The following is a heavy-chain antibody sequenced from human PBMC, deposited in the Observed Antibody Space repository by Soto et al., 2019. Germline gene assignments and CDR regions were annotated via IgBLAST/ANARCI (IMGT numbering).Heavy chain of an antibody. CDR3: ARGGIQLSYAFDY. V-gene: IGHV4-4*07. D-gene: IGHD3-10*01. CDR2: IYTSGST. CDR1: GTSVSNYY. Sequence: PSETLSLTCSVSGTSVSNYYWSWIRQSAGKGLEHIGRIYTSGSTSYNPSLKSRVTMSMDTSQTQIYLNLTSVTAADTAVYYCARGGIQLSYAFDYCGQGILVAVSS. J-gene: IGHJ4*02.